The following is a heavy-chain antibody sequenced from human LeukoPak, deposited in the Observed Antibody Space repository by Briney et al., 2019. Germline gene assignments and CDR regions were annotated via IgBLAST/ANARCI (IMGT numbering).Heavy chain of an antibody. J-gene: IGHJ4*02. CDR3: ARYYGGLDY. D-gene: IGHD4-23*01. CDR1: GGSISSHY. V-gene: IGHV4-59*11. Sequence: TSETLSLTCPVSGGSISSHYWSWIRQPPGKGLEWIGYIYYGVSSIYNPSLESRVTISVDTSKNHFSLKVNSVTAADTAVYYCARYYGGLDYWGQGTLVTVSS. CDR2: IYYGVSS.